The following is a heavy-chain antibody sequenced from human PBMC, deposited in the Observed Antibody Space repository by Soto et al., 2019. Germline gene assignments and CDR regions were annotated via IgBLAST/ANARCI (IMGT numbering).Heavy chain of an antibody. D-gene: IGHD2-2*01. Sequence: PGGSLRLSCAASGFTFSSYGMHWVRQAPGKGLEWVAVISYDGSNKYYADSVKGRFTISRDNSKNTLYLQMNSLRAEDTAVYYCAKGGLEYQLLLNWFDPWGQGTLVTVSS. CDR2: ISYDGSNK. V-gene: IGHV3-30*18. J-gene: IGHJ5*02. CDR3: AKGGLEYQLLLNWFDP. CDR1: GFTFSSYG.